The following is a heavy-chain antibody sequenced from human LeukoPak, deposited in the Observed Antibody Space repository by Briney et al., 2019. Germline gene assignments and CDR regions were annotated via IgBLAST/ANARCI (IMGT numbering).Heavy chain of an antibody. Sequence: SETLSLTCTVSGDSISSYYWSWIRQPPGKGLEYIGHIYYHGDSNYKPSLKGRVTILVDTSKSQFSLQLRSVTTADTAVYYCARTKYGGHSICYYYLDVWGKGTTVTVSS. J-gene: IGHJ6*03. D-gene: IGHD4-23*01. CDR2: IYYHGDS. CDR3: ARTKYGGHSICYYYLDV. CDR1: GDSISSYY. V-gene: IGHV4-59*01.